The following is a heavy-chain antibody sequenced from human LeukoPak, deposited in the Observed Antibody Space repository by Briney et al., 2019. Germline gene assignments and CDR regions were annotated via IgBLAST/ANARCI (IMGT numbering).Heavy chain of an antibody. CDR3: AKGVDYYYGMDV. CDR1: GFTFSSYA. J-gene: IGHJ6*02. CDR2: ISGSGGST. V-gene: IGHV3-23*01. Sequence: GGSLRLSCAASGFTFSSYAMSWVLQAPGKGLEWVSAISGSGGSTYYADSVKGRFTISRDNSKNTLYLQMNSLRAEDTAVYYCAKGVDYYYGMDVWGQGTTVTVSS.